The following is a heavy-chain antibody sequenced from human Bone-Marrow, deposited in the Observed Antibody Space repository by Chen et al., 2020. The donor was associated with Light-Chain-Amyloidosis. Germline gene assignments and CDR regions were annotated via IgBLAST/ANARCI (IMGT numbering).Heavy chain of an antibody. CDR2: ARGGAGPT. J-gene: IGHJ4*02. CDR3: AKDRCTSISCSDFDY. D-gene: IGHD2-2*01. V-gene: IGHV3-23*04. Sequence: VQLVESGGGLVQPGGSLRLSCVGSGFTFSNYAMTWVRQAPGKGLEWVSVARGGAGPTYYADSVRGRLTIYRDNSKNTLYLQMNSLRAEDTAVYYCAKDRCTSISCSDFDYWGQGTLVTVSS. CDR1: GFTFSNYA.